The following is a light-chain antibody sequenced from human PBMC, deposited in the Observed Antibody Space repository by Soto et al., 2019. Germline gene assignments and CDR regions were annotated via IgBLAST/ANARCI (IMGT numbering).Light chain of an antibody. V-gene: IGLV2-11*01. Sequence: QSVLTQPRSVSGSPGQSVTISCTGTSSDVGGYNYVSWYQQHPGKAPKLMIYDVSKRPSGVPDRFSGSKSGNTASLTISGLQAEDEADYYCCSYAGSYTFGVFGGGNKLTVL. J-gene: IGLJ2*01. CDR1: SSDVGGYNY. CDR2: DVS. CDR3: CSYAGSYTFGV.